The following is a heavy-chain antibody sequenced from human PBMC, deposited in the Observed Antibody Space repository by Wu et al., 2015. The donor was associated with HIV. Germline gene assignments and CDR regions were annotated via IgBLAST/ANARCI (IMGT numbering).Heavy chain of an antibody. Sequence: QLVQSGPEVKKPGTSVKFSCKASGFTFTSSAVQWVRQARGQRLEWIGWIVVGSGNTNYAQKFQERVTITRDMSTSTAYMELSSLRSEDTAVYYCARGAYDSSAGWFDPWGQGTLVTVSS. V-gene: IGHV1-58*01. D-gene: IGHD3-22*01. CDR1: GFTFTSSA. J-gene: IGHJ5*02. CDR3: ARGAYDSSAGWFDP. CDR2: IVVGSGNT.